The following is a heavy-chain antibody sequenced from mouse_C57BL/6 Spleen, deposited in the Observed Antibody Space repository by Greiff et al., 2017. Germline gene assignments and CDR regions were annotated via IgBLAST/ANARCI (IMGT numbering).Heavy chain of an antibody. D-gene: IGHD3-2*02. J-gene: IGHJ4*01. CDR1: GFSLTSYG. CDR2: IWSDGST. V-gene: IGHV2-6-1*01. CDR3: ARHLDSSGYGAMDY. Sequence: QVQLKESGPGLVAPSQSLSITCTVSGFSLTSYGVHWVRQPPGKGLEWLVVIWSDGSTTYNSALKSRLSISKDNSKSQVFLKMNSLQTDDTAMYYCARHLDSSGYGAMDYGGQGTSVTVSS.